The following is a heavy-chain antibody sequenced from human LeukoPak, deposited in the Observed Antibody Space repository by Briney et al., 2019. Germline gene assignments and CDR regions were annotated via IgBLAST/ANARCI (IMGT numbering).Heavy chain of an antibody. CDR2: IYYSGST. V-gene: IGHV4-59*08. CDR1: GGSISSYY. Sequence: SETLSLTCTVSGGSISSYYWSWIRQPPGKGQEWIGYIYYSGSTNYNPSLKSRVTISVDTSKNQFSLKLSSVTAADTAVYYCARSPTVTPNFDYWGQGTLVTVSS. D-gene: IGHD4-17*01. J-gene: IGHJ4*02. CDR3: ARSPTVTPNFDY.